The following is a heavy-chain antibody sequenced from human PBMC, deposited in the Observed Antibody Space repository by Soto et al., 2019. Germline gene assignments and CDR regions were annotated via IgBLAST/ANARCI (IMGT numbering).Heavy chain of an antibody. V-gene: IGHV4-59*01. J-gene: IGHJ6*02. CDR1: ACSISGYY. CDR3: ARAVYSGGFHYYYYVMDV. D-gene: IGHD6-19*01. CDR2: IHYSGST. Sequence: PSETLSLTCTVSACSISGYYWSWIRPPPGKGLEWIGYIHYSGSTNYNPSLKSRVTISVDTSKNQFSLKLSSVTAADTAVYYCARAVYSGGFHYYYYVMDVWGLGTTVSVS.